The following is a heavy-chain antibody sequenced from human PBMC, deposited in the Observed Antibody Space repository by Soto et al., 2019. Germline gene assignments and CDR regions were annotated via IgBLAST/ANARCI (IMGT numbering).Heavy chain of an antibody. D-gene: IGHD6-13*01. CDR3: TKGSIPAVGRVFFES. CDR1: WFFFNDFN. Sequence: GGSLRLSRAPSWFFFNDFNMSWVRQAPGLGLEWVSTISANAGNINYAGSVRGRFSISRDSSKNSVDLQMNSLRVEDTAVYFCTKGSIPAVGRVFFESWGQGTLVTVSS. CDR2: ISANAGNI. J-gene: IGHJ4*02. V-gene: IGHV3-23*01.